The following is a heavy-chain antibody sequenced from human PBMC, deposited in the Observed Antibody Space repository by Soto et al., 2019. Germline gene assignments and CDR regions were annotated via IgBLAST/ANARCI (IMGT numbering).Heavy chain of an antibody. Sequence: QVQLVQSGAEVKKHGASVKVSCKASGYTFTSYAMHGVRQAPGQRHEWMGWINAGNGNTKYSQKFQGRVTITRDTAASTAYMELSSLRSEDTAWYYCARDTAPSDVLGQGTTVTVSS. CDR1: GYTFTSYA. CDR2: INAGNGNT. J-gene: IGHJ6*02. CDR3: ARDTAPSDV. V-gene: IGHV1-3*01. D-gene: IGHD4-17*01.